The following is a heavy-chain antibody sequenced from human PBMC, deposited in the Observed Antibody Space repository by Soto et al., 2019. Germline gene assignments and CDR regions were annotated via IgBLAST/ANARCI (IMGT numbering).Heavy chain of an antibody. CDR2: IWYDGSNK. J-gene: IGHJ6*02. V-gene: IGHV3-33*01. D-gene: IGHD4-17*01. CDR3: ARVRDGGDYPRYYCHGMDV. Sequence: QVQLVESGGGVVQPGRSLRLSCAASGFTFSSYGMHWVRQAPGKGLEWVAGIWYDGSNKYYADSVKGRFTISRDNSKNTLYLQMSSLRAEDTAVYYCARVRDGGDYPRYYCHGMDVWGQGPTVTVSS. CDR1: GFTFSSYG.